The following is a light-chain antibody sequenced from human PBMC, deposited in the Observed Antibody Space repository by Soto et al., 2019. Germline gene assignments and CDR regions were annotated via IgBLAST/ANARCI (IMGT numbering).Light chain of an antibody. Sequence: DIVMTQSPDSLAVSLSARATIHCKSSQSVLYSSNNKNYLAWYQQKPGQPPKLLIYWASTRESGVPDRFSGSGSGTDFTLTISSLQAEDVAVYYCQQYYSTPLTFGGGTKVDIK. CDR3: QQYYSTPLT. CDR1: QSVLYSSNNKNY. CDR2: WAS. J-gene: IGKJ4*01. V-gene: IGKV4-1*01.